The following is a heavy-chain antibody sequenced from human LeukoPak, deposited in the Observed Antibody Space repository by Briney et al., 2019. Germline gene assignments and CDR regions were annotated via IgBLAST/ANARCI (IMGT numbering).Heavy chain of an antibody. Sequence: ASVKVSCKASGYTFTSYYMHWVRQAPGQGLEWMGIINPSGGSTSYAQKFQGRVTMTRDTSTSTVYMGLSSLRSEDTAVYYCAREDTAMVRIDYWGQGTLVTVSS. CDR1: GYTFTSYY. CDR2: INPSGGST. CDR3: AREDTAMVRIDY. V-gene: IGHV1-46*01. D-gene: IGHD5-18*01. J-gene: IGHJ4*02.